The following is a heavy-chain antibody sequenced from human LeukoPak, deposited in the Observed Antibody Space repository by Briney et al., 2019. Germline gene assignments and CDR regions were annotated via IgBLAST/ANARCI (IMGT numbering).Heavy chain of an antibody. CDR1: GYSFTSYW. CDR2: IYPGDSDT. D-gene: IGHD6-13*01. V-gene: IGHV5-51*01. CDR3: ARRVGSSSWFFDC. Sequence: GESLQISCKGSGYSFTSYWIAWVRQMPGKGLEWMGIIYPGDSDTRYSPSFQGQVTISADKSISTAYLQWSSLKASDTAMYYCARRVGSSSWFFDCWGQGTLVTVSS. J-gene: IGHJ4*02.